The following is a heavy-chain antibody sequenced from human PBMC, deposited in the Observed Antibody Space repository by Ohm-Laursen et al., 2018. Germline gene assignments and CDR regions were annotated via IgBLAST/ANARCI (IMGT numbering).Heavy chain of an antibody. V-gene: IGHV3-11*04. CDR1: GFIFSDYY. CDR3: ARDVAHGGYGFGMDV. D-gene: IGHD5-12*01. Sequence: SLRLSCAASGFIFSDYYMSWIRQAPGKGLECISYISNSGGVVYYADSVKGRFTISRDNAKNSLYLQMNSLRAEDTAVYYCARDVAHGGYGFGMDVWGQGTTVTVSS. J-gene: IGHJ6*02. CDR2: ISNSGGVV.